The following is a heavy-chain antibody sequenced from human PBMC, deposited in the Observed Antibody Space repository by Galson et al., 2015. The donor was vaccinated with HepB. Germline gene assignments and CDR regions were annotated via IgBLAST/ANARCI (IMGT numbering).Heavy chain of an antibody. Sequence: SLRLSCAASGFTFSSYAMSWVRQAPGKGLEWVSAISGSGGSTYYADSVKGRFTISRDNSKNTLYLQMNSLRAEDTAVYYCAKIGMATIGAFDIWGQGTMVTVSS. J-gene: IGHJ3*02. CDR1: GFTFSSYA. D-gene: IGHD5-24*01. V-gene: IGHV3-23*01. CDR3: AKIGMATIGAFDI. CDR2: ISGSGGST.